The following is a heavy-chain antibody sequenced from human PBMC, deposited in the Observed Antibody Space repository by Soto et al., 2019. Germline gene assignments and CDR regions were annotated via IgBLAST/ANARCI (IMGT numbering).Heavy chain of an antibody. Sequence: CTYSGGSIDSDYYYLTLIRKPPGKGLEWIGYIYSSGRTSYNPSLESRLTISIDTSKNQFSLHLNSVSAADTAVYFCPREPANSPYVFDYWGQGTLVTVSS. CDR3: PREPANSPYVFDY. CDR2: IYSSGRT. CDR1: GGSIDSDYYY. V-gene: IGHV4-30-4*01. J-gene: IGHJ4*02. D-gene: IGHD1-1*01.